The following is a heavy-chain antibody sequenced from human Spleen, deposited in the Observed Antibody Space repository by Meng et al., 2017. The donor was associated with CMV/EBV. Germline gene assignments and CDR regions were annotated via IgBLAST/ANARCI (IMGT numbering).Heavy chain of an antibody. D-gene: IGHD3-3*01. CDR3: ARANDFWSAYYDGDY. J-gene: IGHJ4*02. CDR2: ISSSSYI. CDR1: GFTFSSYS. V-gene: IGHV3-21*04. Sequence: GGSLRLSCAASGFTFSSYSMNWVRQAPGKGLEWVSSISSSSYIYYADSVKGRFTISRDNAKNSLYLQMNSLRVEDTAVYYCARANDFWSAYYDGDYWGQGTLVTVSS.